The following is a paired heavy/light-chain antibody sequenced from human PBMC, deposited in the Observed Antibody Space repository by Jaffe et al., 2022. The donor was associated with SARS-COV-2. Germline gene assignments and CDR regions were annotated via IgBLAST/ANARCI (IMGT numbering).Light chain of an antibody. CDR2: GAS. CDR3: QQYNKWPPALG. CDR1: QSVSTH. Sequence: EIVMTQSPATLSVSPGERATLSCRASQSVSTHLAWYQQKPGQAPRLLIYGASTRATGIPARFSGSGSGTEFTLTIYSLQSEDFAVYYCQQYNKWPPALGFGGGTKVEIK. V-gene: IGKV3-15*01. J-gene: IGKJ4*01.
Heavy chain of an antibody. CDR2: IKQDGGEI. CDR1: GFMFSSYW. D-gene: IGHD6-13*01. V-gene: IGHV3-7*03. J-gene: IGHJ3*02. CDR3: ARDLPVSWPVSGFDI. Sequence: EVQLVESGGGLVQPGESLKLSCAASGFMFSSYWMSWVRQTPGKGLEWVANIKQDGGEIYYVDSVRGRFTISRDNAKNSLYLQMNNLRDEDTALYYCARDLPVSWPVSGFDIWGQGTMVTVSS.